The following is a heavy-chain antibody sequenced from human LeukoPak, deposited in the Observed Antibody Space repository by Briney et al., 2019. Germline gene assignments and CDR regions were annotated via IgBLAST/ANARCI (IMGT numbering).Heavy chain of an antibody. Sequence: GESLKISCKGSGHNFANYWIGWVRQMPGKGLEWMGIIFPGDSDARYSPSFQGQVTISADKSISTAYLQWSSLKASDTAMYYCAKLLSSGSYSSHWFDPWGQGTLVTVSS. J-gene: IGHJ5*02. D-gene: IGHD3-22*01. CDR2: IFPGDSDA. CDR3: AKLLSSGSYSSHWFDP. V-gene: IGHV5-51*01. CDR1: GHNFANYW.